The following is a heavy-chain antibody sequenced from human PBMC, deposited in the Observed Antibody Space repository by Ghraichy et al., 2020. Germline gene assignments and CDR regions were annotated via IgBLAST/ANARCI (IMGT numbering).Heavy chain of an antibody. CDR1: GGSISSSSYY. CDR2: IYYSGST. J-gene: IGHJ6*02. Sequence: ETLSLTCTVSGGSISSSSYYWGWIRQPPGKGLEWIGSIYYSGSTYYNPSLKSRVTISVDTSKNQFSLKLSSVTAADTAVYYCARRLYYYGMDVWGQGTTVTVSS. V-gene: IGHV4-39*01. CDR3: ARRLYYYGMDV.